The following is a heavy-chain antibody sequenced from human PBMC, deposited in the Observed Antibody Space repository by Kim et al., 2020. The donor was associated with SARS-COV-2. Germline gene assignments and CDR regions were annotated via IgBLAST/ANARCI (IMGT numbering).Heavy chain of an antibody. V-gene: IGHV3-48*02. D-gene: IGHD3-22*01. CDR2: ISSSSSTI. Sequence: GGSLRLSCAASGFTFSSYSMNWVRQAPGKGLEWVSYISSSSSTIYYADSVKGRFTISRDNAKNSLYLQMNSLRDEDTAVYYCARVNYYDSSGYYYGGAFDIWGQGTMVTVSS. J-gene: IGHJ3*02. CDR1: GFTFSSYS. CDR3: ARVNYYDSSGYYYGGAFDI.